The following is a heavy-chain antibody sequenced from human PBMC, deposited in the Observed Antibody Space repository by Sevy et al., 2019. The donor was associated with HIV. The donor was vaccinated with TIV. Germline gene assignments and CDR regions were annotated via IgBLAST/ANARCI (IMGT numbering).Heavy chain of an antibody. CDR2: ISSNGGST. CDR3: ARESMATDAFDI. J-gene: IGHJ3*02. CDR1: GFTFSSYA. Sequence: GGSLRLSCAASGFTFSSYAMHWVRQAPGKGLEYFSAISSNGGSTYYADTVKGRFTISRDNSKNTLYLQMGSLRDEDMAVYYCARESMATDAFDIWGQGTMVTVSS. D-gene: IGHD5-12*01. V-gene: IGHV3-64*02.